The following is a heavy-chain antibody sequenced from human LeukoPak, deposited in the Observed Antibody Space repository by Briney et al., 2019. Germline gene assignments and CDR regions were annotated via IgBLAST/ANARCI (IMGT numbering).Heavy chain of an antibody. D-gene: IGHD2-15*01. V-gene: IGHV1-69*04. Sequence: GASVTVSYTASGGTFIIYAISWVRQAPGQGREWMGRIIPILGIANYAQKFQGRVTITADKSTSTAYMELSSLRSEDTAVYYCARRAASRDYYFDYWGQGTLVTVSS. CDR1: GGTFIIYA. CDR2: IIPILGIA. J-gene: IGHJ4*02. CDR3: ARRAASRDYYFDY.